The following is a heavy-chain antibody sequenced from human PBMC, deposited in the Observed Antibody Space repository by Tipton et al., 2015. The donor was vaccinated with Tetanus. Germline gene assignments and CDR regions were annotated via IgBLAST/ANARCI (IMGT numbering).Heavy chain of an antibody. D-gene: IGHD3-3*01. CDR1: GGSISNYY. Sequence: TLSLTCSVSGGSISNYYWNWIRQSPGKRLEWIGDIYSNGDTDYNPSLQRRATISLDTAKRHFSLRLKSVTAADTAVYYCARSHVFRFTLFGEEIPRSGRFDTWGQGTLVTVSS. V-gene: IGHV4-4*09. CDR2: IYSNGDT. J-gene: IGHJ5*02. CDR3: ARSHVFRFTLFGEEIPRSGRFDT.